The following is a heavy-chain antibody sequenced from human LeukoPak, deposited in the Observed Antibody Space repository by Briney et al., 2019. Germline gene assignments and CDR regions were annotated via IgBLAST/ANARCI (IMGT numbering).Heavy chain of an antibody. J-gene: IGHJ5*02. CDR2: IIPMFGTA. D-gene: IGHD2-2*02. CDR1: GGTFSSYA. Sequence: SVKISCKASGGTFSSYAISWVRQAPGQGLEWMGGIIPMFGTANYAQKFQGRVTITADESTSTAYMQLSSLRSEDTAVYYCARGLGCTITSCYTVPSWGQGTLVTVSS. CDR3: ARGLGCTITSCYTVPS. V-gene: IGHV1-69*13.